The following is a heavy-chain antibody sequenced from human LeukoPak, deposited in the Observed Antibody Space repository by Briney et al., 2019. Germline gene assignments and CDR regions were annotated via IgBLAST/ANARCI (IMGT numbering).Heavy chain of an antibody. D-gene: IGHD6-13*01. CDR1: GFTFSSYA. CDR3: AKRGISSSSDY. CDR2: ISYDGSNK. Sequence: GGSLRLSCAASGFTFSSYAMHWVRQAPGKGLEWVAVISYDGSNKYYADSVKGRFTISRDNSKNTLYLQMNSLRAEDTAVYYCAKRGISSSSDYWGQGTLVTVSS. V-gene: IGHV3-30*04. J-gene: IGHJ4*02.